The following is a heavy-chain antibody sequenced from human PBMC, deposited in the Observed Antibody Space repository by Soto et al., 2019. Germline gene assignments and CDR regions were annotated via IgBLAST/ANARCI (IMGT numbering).Heavy chain of an antibody. CDR1: GYTFTSYD. J-gene: IGHJ4*02. CDR2: MNPNSGNT. CDR3: ARALLDYYDSSGTGGFDY. D-gene: IGHD3-22*01. V-gene: IGHV1-8*01. Sequence: ASVKVSCKASGYTFTSYDINWVRQATGQGLEWMGWMNPNSGNTGYAQKFQGQVTISADKSISTAYLQWSSLKASDTAMYYCARALLDYYDSSGTGGFDYWGQGTLVTVSS.